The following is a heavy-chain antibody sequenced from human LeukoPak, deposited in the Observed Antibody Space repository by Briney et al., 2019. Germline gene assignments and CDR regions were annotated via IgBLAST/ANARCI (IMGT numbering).Heavy chain of an antibody. Sequence: GASVKVSCKVSGYTLTELSMHWVRQAPGKGLEWMGGFDPEDGETIYAQKFQGRVTMTEDTSTDTAYMGLSSLRSEDTAVYYCATAKFVGDYVDYWGQGTLVTVSS. J-gene: IGHJ4*02. CDR1: GYTLTELS. CDR2: FDPEDGET. CDR3: ATAKFVGDYVDY. D-gene: IGHD4-17*01. V-gene: IGHV1-24*01.